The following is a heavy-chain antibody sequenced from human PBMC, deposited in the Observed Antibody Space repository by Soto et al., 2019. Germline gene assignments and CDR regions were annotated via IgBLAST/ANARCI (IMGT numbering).Heavy chain of an antibody. CDR3: AREGGELNYFDY. D-gene: IGHD1-26*01. J-gene: IGHJ4*02. Sequence: EVQLVESGGGLVQPGGSLRLSCAASGFTFSSYSMNWVRQAPGTGLEWVSYISSSGSTIYYADSVKGRFTISRDNAKNSLYLQMNSLRAEDTAVYYCAREGGELNYFDYWGQGTLVTVSS. CDR1: GFTFSSYS. CDR2: ISSSGSTI. V-gene: IGHV3-48*01.